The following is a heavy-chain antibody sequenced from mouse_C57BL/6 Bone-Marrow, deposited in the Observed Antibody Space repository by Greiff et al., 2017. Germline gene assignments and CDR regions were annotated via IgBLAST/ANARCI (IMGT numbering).Heavy chain of an antibody. CDR2: IYPRSGNT. Sequence: QVQLQQSGAELARPGASVKLSCKASGYTFTSYGISWAKQRTGQGLEWIGEIYPRSGNTYYNEKFKGKATLTADKSSSTAYMELRSLTSEDSAVYFCARYDYYYAMDYWGQGTSVTVSS. V-gene: IGHV1-81*01. J-gene: IGHJ4*01. CDR3: ARYDYYYAMDY. CDR1: GYTFTSYG. D-gene: IGHD2-4*01.